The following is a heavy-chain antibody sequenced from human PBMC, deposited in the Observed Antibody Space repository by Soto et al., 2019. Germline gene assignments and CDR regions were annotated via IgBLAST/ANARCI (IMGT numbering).Heavy chain of an antibody. V-gene: IGHV4-30-2*01. CDR3: ARAQFYSGSGNYHNLMFDP. CDR2: IYESGTI. Sequence: SETLSLTCAVSGGSIGGAGYSWSWIRQPPGGGLDWIGYIYESGTILYNPSLKTRLTISLNWSDKQFSLTLNSVTAADTAVYYCARAQFYSGSGNYHNLMFDPWGQGTQVTVSS. CDR1: GGSIGGAGYS. D-gene: IGHD3-10*01. J-gene: IGHJ5*02.